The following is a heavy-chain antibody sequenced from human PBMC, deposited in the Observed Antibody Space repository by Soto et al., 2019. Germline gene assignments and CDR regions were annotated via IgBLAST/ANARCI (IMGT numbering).Heavy chain of an antibody. CDR3: ARLKGQQLVPMGFDY. CDR2: INAGNGNT. V-gene: IGHV1-3*01. CDR1: GYTFTSYA. Sequence: ASVKVSCKASGYTFTSYAMHWVRQAPGQRLEWMGWINAGNGNTKYSQKFQGRVTITRDTSASTAYMELSSLRSEDTAVYYCARLKGQQLVPMGFDYWGQGTLVTVSS. D-gene: IGHD6-13*01. J-gene: IGHJ4*02.